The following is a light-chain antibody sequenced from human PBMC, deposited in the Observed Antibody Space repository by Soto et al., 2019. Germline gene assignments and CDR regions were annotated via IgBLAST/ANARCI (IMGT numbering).Light chain of an antibody. CDR3: SACTGTTSV. CDR2: DVS. V-gene: IGLV2-14*01. Sequence: QSVLTQPASVSGSPGQSITISCTGSSSDVGGNKYVSWYQQYPGKAPKLMICDVSNRPSGVSNRFSGSKSGNTASLTISGLQAEDEADYYCSACTGTTSVLGTGTKVTVL. CDR1: SSDVGGNKY. J-gene: IGLJ1*01.